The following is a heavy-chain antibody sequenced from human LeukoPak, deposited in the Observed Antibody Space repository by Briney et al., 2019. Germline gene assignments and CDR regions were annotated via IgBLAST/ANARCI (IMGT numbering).Heavy chain of an antibody. CDR2: INPSGGST. D-gene: IGHD3-22*01. J-gene: IGHJ4*02. Sequence: ASVKVSCKASGYTFTSYYMHWVRQAPGQGLEWMGIINPSGGSTSYAQKFQGRVTMTRDTSTSTVYMELSSLRSEDTAVYYCARDEYYYDSSGYISVGNLDYWGQGTLVTVSS. CDR1: GYTFTSYY. CDR3: ARDEYYYDSSGYISVGNLDY. V-gene: IGHV1-46*01.